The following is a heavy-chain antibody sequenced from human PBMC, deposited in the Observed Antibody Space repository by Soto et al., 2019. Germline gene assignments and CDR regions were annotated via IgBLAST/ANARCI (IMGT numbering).Heavy chain of an antibody. D-gene: IGHD4-17*01. V-gene: IGHV4-59*01. CDR3: ARHTVTIRAGFDY. CDR1: GGSISTYY. Sequence: QVQLQESGPGLVKPSETLSLTCTVSGGSISTYYWDWIRQHPGKELEWIGYTHYTGNTNYHPSLKSRVTISLDTSRNQFSLKLSSVTAADTAIYYCARHTVTIRAGFDYWGQGALVTVSS. CDR2: THYTGNT. J-gene: IGHJ4*02.